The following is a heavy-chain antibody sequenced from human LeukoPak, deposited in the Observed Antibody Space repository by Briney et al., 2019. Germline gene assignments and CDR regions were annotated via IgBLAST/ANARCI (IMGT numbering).Heavy chain of an antibody. CDR1: GGSISSFY. Sequence: KPSETLSLTCTLSGGSISSFYWSWIRQPPGKGLEWIGYIYYSGSTNYNPSLKSRVTISVDTSKNQFSLKLSSVTAADTAVYYCARHMGDIVVVPAATAAWFDPWGQGTLVTVSS. CDR2: IYYSGST. D-gene: IGHD2-2*01. V-gene: IGHV4-59*08. CDR3: ARHMGDIVVVPAATAAWFDP. J-gene: IGHJ5*02.